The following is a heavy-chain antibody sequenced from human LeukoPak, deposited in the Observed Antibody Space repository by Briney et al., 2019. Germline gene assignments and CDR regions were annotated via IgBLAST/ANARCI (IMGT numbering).Heavy chain of an antibody. CDR3: ARGDTTSGSGFDY. J-gene: IGHJ4*02. D-gene: IGHD3-10*01. V-gene: IGHV1-2*06. CDR2: INPNSGGT. CDR1: GYTFTGYY. Sequence: ASVKVSCKASGYTFTGYYMHWVRQAPGQGLEWMGRINPNSGGTNYAQKFQGRVTMTRDTSMSTAYMELSRLRSDDTAVYYCARGDTTSGSGFDYWGQGTLVTVSS.